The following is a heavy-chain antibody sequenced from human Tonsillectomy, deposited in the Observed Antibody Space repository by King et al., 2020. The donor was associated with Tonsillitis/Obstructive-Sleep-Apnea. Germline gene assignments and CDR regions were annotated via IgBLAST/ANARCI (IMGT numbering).Heavy chain of an antibody. V-gene: IGHV1-2*04. CDR2: INPNSGGT. Sequence: VQLVQSGAEVKKPGASVKVSCKASGYTFTGYYMHWVRQAPGQGLEWMGWINPNSGGTNYAQKFQGWVTMTRDTSISTAYMELSRLRSDETAVYYCARDLTLWFGESQPGYNWFDPWGQGTLVTVSS. D-gene: IGHD3-10*01. CDR1: GYTFTGYY. J-gene: IGHJ5*02. CDR3: ARDLTLWFGESQPGYNWFDP.